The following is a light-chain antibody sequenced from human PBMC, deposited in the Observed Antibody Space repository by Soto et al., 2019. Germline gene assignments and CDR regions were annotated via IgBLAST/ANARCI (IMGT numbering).Light chain of an antibody. Sequence: EIVMTQSPATLSVSPGERATLSCRASQSVSSNLAWYQQKPGQAHRLLIYGASTRATSIPARFSGSGSGTEFALTIRSLQSEDFAVYYCQQYNNWPPWTFGQGTKVEIK. V-gene: IGKV3-15*01. CDR3: QQYNNWPPWT. J-gene: IGKJ1*01. CDR2: GAS. CDR1: QSVSSN.